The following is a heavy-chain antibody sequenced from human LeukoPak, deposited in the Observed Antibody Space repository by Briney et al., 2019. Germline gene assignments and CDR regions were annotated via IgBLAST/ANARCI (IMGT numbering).Heavy chain of an antibody. CDR2: ISYDGSNT. Sequence: GRSLRLSCAASGFTFSSYAMHWVRQAPGKGLEWVAAISYDGSNTYYADSVKGRFTISRDNSKNTLYLQMNSLRAEDTAVYYCARGRSIVATSGYFDYWGQGTLVTVSS. CDR3: ARGRSIVATSGYFDY. CDR1: GFTFSSYA. J-gene: IGHJ4*02. V-gene: IGHV3-30-3*01. D-gene: IGHD5-12*01.